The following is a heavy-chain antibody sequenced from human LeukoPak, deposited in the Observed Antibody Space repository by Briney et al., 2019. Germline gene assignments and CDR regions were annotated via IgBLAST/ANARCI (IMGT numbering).Heavy chain of an antibody. V-gene: IGHV5-51*01. D-gene: IGHD1-26*01. Sequence: GASLQISCKGSGYSFTSYWIGRVRQMPGKGLEWMGIIYPGDSDTRYSPSFQGQVTISADKSISTAYLQWSSLKASDTAMYYCARTQWELLRRDWFDPWGQGTLVTVSS. J-gene: IGHJ5*02. CDR2: IYPGDSDT. CDR1: GYSFTSYW. CDR3: ARTQWELLRRDWFDP.